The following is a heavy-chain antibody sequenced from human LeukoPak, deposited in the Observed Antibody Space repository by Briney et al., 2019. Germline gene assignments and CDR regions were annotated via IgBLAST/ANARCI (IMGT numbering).Heavy chain of an antibody. CDR3: ARDRPNYYGSDGHYYRRDGDY. V-gene: IGHV3-23*01. CDR2: ITSRGEST. D-gene: IGHD3-22*01. CDR1: GFTFSIYA. J-gene: IGHJ4*02. Sequence: GGSLRLSCAASGFTFSIYAMSWVRQAPGKGLQWVSSITSRGESTWYVDSVKGRFTITRNNSETTLYLQMHSMRAEDTAVYYCARDRPNYYGSDGHYYRRDGDYWGRGTLVSVSS.